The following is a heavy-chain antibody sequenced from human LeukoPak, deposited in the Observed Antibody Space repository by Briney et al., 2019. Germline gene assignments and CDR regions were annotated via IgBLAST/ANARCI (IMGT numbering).Heavy chain of an antibody. CDR2: IYYSGST. CDR1: GGSISSYY. Sequence: SETLSLTCTVSGGSISSYYWSWIRQPPGKGLEWIGYIYYSGSTNYNPSLKSRVTISVDTSKNQFSLKLSSVIAADTAVYYCARDNYGSGSYYNKPGSYNWFDPWGQGTLVTVSS. J-gene: IGHJ5*02. D-gene: IGHD3-10*01. CDR3: ARDNYGSGSYYNKPGSYNWFDP. V-gene: IGHV4-59*01.